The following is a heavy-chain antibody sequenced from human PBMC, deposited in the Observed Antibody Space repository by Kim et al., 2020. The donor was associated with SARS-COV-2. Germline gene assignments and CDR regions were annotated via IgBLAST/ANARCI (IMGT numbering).Heavy chain of an antibody. J-gene: IGHJ6*02. V-gene: IGHV7-4-1*02. D-gene: IGHD5-12*01. CDR2: INTNTGNP. CDR1: GYTFTSYA. CDR3: ARDRPVGTWPRSYYGMDV. Sequence: ASVKVSCKASGYTFTSYAMNWVRQAPGQGLEWMGWINTNTGNPTYAQGFTGRFVFSLDTSVSTAYLQISSLKAEDTVVYYCARDRPVGTWPRSYYGMDVWGQGTTVTVSS.